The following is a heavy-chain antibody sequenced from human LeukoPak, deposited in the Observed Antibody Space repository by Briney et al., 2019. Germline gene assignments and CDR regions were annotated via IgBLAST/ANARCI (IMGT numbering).Heavy chain of an antibody. J-gene: IGHJ4*02. CDR2: IIPIFGTA. CDR1: GGTFSSYA. Sequence: SVKVSXKASGGTFSSYAISWVRQAPGQGLEWMGRIIPIFGTANYAQKFQGRVTMTRNTSISTAYMELSSLRSEDTAVYYCARGGNYDSSGYYKLDYWGQGTLVTVSS. CDR3: ARGGNYDSSGYYKLDY. V-gene: IGHV1-69*05. D-gene: IGHD3-22*01.